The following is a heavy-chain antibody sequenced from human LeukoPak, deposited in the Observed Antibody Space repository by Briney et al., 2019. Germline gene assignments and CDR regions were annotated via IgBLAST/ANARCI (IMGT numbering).Heavy chain of an antibody. CDR2: INPSGGST. Sequence: ASVKVSCKASGYTFTCYYMHWVRQAPGQGLEWMGIINPSGGSTSYAQKFQGRVTMTRDTSTSTVYMELSSLRSEDTAVYYCARRDQYSSGWYFLWEYFQHWGQGTLVTVSS. D-gene: IGHD6-19*01. V-gene: IGHV1-46*01. CDR1: GYTFTCYY. J-gene: IGHJ1*01. CDR3: ARRDQYSSGWYFLWEYFQH.